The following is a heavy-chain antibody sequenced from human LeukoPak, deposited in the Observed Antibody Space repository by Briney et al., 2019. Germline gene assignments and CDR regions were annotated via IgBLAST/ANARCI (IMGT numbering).Heavy chain of an antibody. Sequence: GGSLRLSCAASGFIFSSYNMNWVRQAPGKGLEWVSSISSSGSSIYYADSVKGRSTISRDNAKKSLYLQMNGLRAEDTAVYYCARDSFGAVYFYYYMDVWGKGTTVTVSS. J-gene: IGHJ6*03. CDR1: GFIFSSYN. CDR2: ISSSGSSI. D-gene: IGHD3-10*01. CDR3: ARDSFGAVYFYYYMDV. V-gene: IGHV3-21*01.